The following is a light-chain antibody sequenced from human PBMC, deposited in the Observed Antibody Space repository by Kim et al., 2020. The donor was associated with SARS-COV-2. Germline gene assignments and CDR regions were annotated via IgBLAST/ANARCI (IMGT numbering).Light chain of an antibody. J-gene: IGLJ1*01. CDR2: EDS. V-gene: IGLV2-23*01. Sequence: QSVLTQPASVSGSPGQSIAISCTGISSDFGNYNFVSWYQQHPGKAPKLMIYEDSKRPSGISNRFSGSKSGNTASLTISGLQAEDEADYYCSSYAGSGTYVFGTGTKVTVL. CDR1: SSDFGNYNF. CDR3: SSYAGSGTYV.